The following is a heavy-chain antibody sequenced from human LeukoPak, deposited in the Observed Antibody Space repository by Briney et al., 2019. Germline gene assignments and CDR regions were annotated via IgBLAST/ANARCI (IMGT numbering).Heavy chain of an antibody. CDR2: IRNKANCYTT. Sequence: QSGGSLRLSCAASGFTFSPHYMAWVRQSPGQGLEWVGLIRNKANCYTTIYAASVKGRFTISRDDSKNSVYLQMDSLKTEDTAVYYCGDLGSAGTDHWGQGTLVTVSS. D-gene: IGHD3-10*01. J-gene: IGHJ4*02. CDR1: GFTFSPHY. V-gene: IGHV3-72*01. CDR3: GDLGSAGTDH.